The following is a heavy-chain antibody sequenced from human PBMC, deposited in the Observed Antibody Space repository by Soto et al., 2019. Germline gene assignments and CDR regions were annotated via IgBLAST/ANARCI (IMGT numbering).Heavy chain of an antibody. CDR3: ATPPEATISDY. Sequence: GGSLRLSCAASGFTFSSYGMHWVRQAPGKGLEWVAVISYDGSNKYYADSVKGRFTISRDNSKNTLYLQMNSLRAEDTAVYYCATPPEATISDYWGQGTLVTVSS. CDR2: ISYDGSNK. V-gene: IGHV3-30*03. J-gene: IGHJ4*02. CDR1: GFTFSSYG. D-gene: IGHD5-12*01.